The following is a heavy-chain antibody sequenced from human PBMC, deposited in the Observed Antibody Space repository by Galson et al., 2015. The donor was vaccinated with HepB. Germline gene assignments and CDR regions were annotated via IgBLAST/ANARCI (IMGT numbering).Heavy chain of an antibody. J-gene: IGHJ4*02. V-gene: IGHV3-30*04. CDR1: GFNVSAYA. CDR2: VSSDENNI. Sequence: SLRLSCAASGFNVSAYAMHWVRQTPGKGLEWVAVVSSDENNIYYADSVRGRFTISRDNSRDTLYLQMNSLRAEDTAVCYCARTFYFDYWGQGTLVTVSS. CDR3: ARTFYFDY.